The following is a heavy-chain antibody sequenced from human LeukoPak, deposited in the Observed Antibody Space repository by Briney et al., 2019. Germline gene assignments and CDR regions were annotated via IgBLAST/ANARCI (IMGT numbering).Heavy chain of an antibody. D-gene: IGHD1-26*01. CDR2: ISYDASSK. Sequence: GGSLRLSCAASGFTFSNYAMHWVRQAPGKGLEWVALISYDASSKYHADSVKGRFTISRDNSKNTLSLQMNSLRPEDTAVYYCARGGVLGGTTYRHFDYWGQGTLVTVSS. CDR3: ARGGVLGGTTYRHFDY. J-gene: IGHJ4*02. V-gene: IGHV3-30*04. CDR1: GFTFSNYA.